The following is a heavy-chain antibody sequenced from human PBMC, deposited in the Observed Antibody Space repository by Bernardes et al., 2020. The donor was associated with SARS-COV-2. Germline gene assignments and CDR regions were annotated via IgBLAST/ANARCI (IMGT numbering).Heavy chain of an antibody. CDR3: ARFRQGEYYYDSSGYYYETKHQRYFDY. CDR1: GGSISSYY. Sequence: SETLSLTCTVSGGSISSYYWSWIRQPPGKGLEWIGYIYYSGSTNYNPSLKSRVTISVDTSKNQFSLKLSSVTAADTAVYYCARFRQGEYYYDSSGYYYETKHQRYFDYWGQGTLVTVSS. J-gene: IGHJ4*02. V-gene: IGHV4-59*01. D-gene: IGHD3-22*01. CDR2: IYYSGST.